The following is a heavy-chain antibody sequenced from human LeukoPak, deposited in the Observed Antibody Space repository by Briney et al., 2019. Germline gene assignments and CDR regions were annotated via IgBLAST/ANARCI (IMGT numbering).Heavy chain of an antibody. CDR1: GYTLTELS. D-gene: IGHD3-16*02. Sequence: ASVKVSCKVSGYTLTELSMHWVRQAPGKGLEWMGGFDPEDGETIYAQKFQGRVTMTEDTSTDTAYMELSSLRSEDTAMYYCATKLNYVWGSYRPFDYWGQGTLVTVSS. V-gene: IGHV1-24*01. J-gene: IGHJ4*02. CDR3: ATKLNYVWGSYRPFDY. CDR2: FDPEDGET.